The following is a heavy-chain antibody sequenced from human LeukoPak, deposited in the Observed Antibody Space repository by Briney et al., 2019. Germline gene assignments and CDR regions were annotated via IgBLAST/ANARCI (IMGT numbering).Heavy chain of an antibody. CDR3: ARYSGSCFDY. J-gene: IGHJ4*02. CDR2: IYPSGGGT. CDR1: GYTFTSYY. V-gene: IGHV1-46*01. D-gene: IGHD1-26*01. Sequence: ASVKVSCKASGYTFTSYYLHWVRQAPGQGLEWMGIIYPSGGGTSYAQKFQGRVTMTTDTSTSTVYMELSSLRSGDTAVYYCARYSGSCFDYWGQGTLVTVSS.